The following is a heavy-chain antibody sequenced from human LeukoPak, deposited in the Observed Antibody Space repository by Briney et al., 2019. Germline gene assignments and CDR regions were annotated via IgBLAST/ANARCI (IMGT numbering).Heavy chain of an antibody. CDR1: GFTFSSYW. V-gene: IGHV3-74*01. Sequence: GGSLRLSCAASGFTFSSYWMHWVRQAPGKGLVWVSRIKSDGSGTSYADSVKGRFTISRDNAKNTLYLQMNSLRAEDTAVYYCARRYYDSNGNYPFDPWGQGTLVTVSS. J-gene: IGHJ5*02. D-gene: IGHD3-22*01. CDR2: IKSDGSGT. CDR3: ARRYYDSNGNYPFDP.